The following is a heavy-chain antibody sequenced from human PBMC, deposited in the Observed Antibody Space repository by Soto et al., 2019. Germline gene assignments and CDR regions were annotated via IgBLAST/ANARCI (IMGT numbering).Heavy chain of an antibody. J-gene: IGHJ4*02. Sequence: QVQLQESGPGLVKPSETLSLTCTVSGGSIGNSYWSWIRQSPGKGLEWIGYIYYSGSSNYNPSLKIRVSISVDTSNNQFSLKLSSVTAADTAVYYCARHSSSWPIFDYWGQGTLVIVSS. CDR3: ARHSSSWPIFDY. V-gene: IGHV4-59*08. D-gene: IGHD6-13*01. CDR1: GGSIGNSY. CDR2: IYYSGSS.